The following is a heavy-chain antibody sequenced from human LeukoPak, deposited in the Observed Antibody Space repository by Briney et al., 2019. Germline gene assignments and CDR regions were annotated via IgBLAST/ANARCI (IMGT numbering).Heavy chain of an antibody. CDR3: TTERYYDYVWGSYRSYYFDY. Sequence: GGSLRLSCAASGFTFSNAWMSWVRQAPGKGLEWVGRIKSKTDGGTTDYAAPVKGRFTISRDDSKNTLYLQMNSLKTEDTAVYYCTTERYYDYVWGSYRSYYFDYWGQGTLVTVSS. D-gene: IGHD3-16*02. CDR1: GFTFSNAW. V-gene: IGHV3-15*01. J-gene: IGHJ4*02. CDR2: IKSKTDGGTT.